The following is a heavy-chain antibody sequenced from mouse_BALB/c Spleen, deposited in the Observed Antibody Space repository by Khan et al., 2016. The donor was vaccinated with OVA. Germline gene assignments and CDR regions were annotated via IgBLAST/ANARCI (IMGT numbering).Heavy chain of an antibody. D-gene: IGHD2-3*01. CDR3: ARQGGIYDGTFDY. CDR2: VSSGGSFT. CDR1: GFTFYNYA. J-gene: IGHJ2*01. Sequence: EVELVESGGGLVKPGGSLKLSCAASGFTFYNYAMSWVRQTPEKRLEWVATVSSGGSFTYYPDSVKGRFTISRDNAKNTLYLQMNSLRSEDTAIYYCARQGGIYDGTFDYWGQGTTLTVSS. V-gene: IGHV5-9-3*01.